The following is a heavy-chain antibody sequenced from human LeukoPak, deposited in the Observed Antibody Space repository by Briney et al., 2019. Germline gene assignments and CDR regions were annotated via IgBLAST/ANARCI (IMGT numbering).Heavy chain of an antibody. V-gene: IGHV3-21*01. CDR2: ISSSSSYL. CDR1: GFTFSRYS. J-gene: IGHJ5*02. CDR3: ARGFNRGFDP. D-gene: IGHD3-10*01. Sequence: GGSLRLSCAASGFTFSRYSMKWVRQAPGKGLEWVSSISSSSSYLYYADSVKGRFTISRDNDKNSLYLQMNSLRAADTAVYYCARGFNRGFDPWGQGTLVIVSS.